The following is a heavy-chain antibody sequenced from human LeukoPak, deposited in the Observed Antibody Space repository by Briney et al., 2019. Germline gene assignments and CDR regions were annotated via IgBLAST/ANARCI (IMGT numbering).Heavy chain of an antibody. J-gene: IGHJ5*02. CDR3: AGHRGAAADPANWFDP. D-gene: IGHD6-13*01. CDR2: INHSGST. V-gene: IGHV4-34*01. Sequence: TSETLSLTCAVYGGSFSGYYWSRIRQPPGKGLEWIGEINHSGSTNYNPSLKSRVTISVDTSKSQFSLKLSSVTAADTAVYYCAGHRGAAADPANWFDPWGQGTLVTVSS. CDR1: GGSFSGYY.